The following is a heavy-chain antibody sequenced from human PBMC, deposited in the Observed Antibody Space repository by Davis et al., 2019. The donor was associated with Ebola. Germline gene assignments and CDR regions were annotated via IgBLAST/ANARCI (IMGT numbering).Heavy chain of an antibody. Sequence: SETLSLTCTVSGGSISTTSYYWGWIRQPPGKGLEWIGSIFYTGSTFYNPSLKSLVSISVATSKNQFSLKLSSVTAADTAVYYCARGEIRRAFFGLDVWGQGTTVTVSS. J-gene: IGHJ6*02. CDR1: GGSISTTSYY. V-gene: IGHV4-39*07. CDR3: ARGEIRRAFFGLDV. CDR2: IFYTGST. D-gene: IGHD3-3*02.